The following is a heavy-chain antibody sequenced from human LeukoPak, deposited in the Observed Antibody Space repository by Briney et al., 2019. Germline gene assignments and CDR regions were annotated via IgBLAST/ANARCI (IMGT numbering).Heavy chain of an antibody. D-gene: IGHD3-10*01. Sequence: PGGSLRLSCAASGFTFSSYAMHWVRQAPGKGLEWVAVISYDGSNKYYADSVKGRFTISRDNSKNTLYLQMNSLRAEDTAVYYCARVSRWFGEIYWGQGTLVTVSS. CDR1: GFTFSSYA. J-gene: IGHJ4*02. V-gene: IGHV3-30*04. CDR2: ISYDGSNK. CDR3: ARVSRWFGEIY.